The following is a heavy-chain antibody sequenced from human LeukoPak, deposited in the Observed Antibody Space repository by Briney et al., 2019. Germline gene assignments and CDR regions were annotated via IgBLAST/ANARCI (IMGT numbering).Heavy chain of an antibody. Sequence: GGSLTLTCAASGFSFSSYELNWVRQAQGPGLERVAYSSNSGAPIYYTDSVKGRFTISRDNDNNSLYVQMNSLRVEDTGVYYCLSGGAGPLDGAFDIWGQGTVVTVSS. J-gene: IGHJ3*02. D-gene: IGHD1-1*01. CDR1: GFSFSSYE. CDR3: LSGGAGPLDGAFDI. CDR2: SSNSGAPI. V-gene: IGHV3-48*03.